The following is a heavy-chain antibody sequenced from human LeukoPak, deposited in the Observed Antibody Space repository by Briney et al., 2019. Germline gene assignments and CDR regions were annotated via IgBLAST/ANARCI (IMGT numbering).Heavy chain of an antibody. CDR1: GYTFINYY. Sequence: ASVKVSCKASGYTFINYYMHWVRQAPGQGLEWMGIINPGGGSTTYARKFQGRVTMTRDTSTSTAYMELSSLRSEDTAVYYCARDTGSGSPRPDYWGQGTLVTVSS. V-gene: IGHV1-46*01. CDR2: INPGGGST. CDR3: ARDTGSGSPRPDY. J-gene: IGHJ4*02. D-gene: IGHD3-10*01.